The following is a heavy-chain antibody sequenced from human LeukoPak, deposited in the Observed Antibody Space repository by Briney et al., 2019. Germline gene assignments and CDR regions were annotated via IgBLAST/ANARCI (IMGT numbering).Heavy chain of an antibody. CDR2: IIPIFGTA. V-gene: IGHV1-69*13. CDR3: ARCDSSGYYAQFDY. CDR1: RGTFSSYA. Sequence: ASVKVSCKASRGTFSSYAISWVRQAPGQGLEWMGGIIPIFGTANYAQKFQGRVTITADESTSTAYMELSSLRSEDTAVYYCARCDSSGYYAQFDYWGQGTLVTVSS. D-gene: IGHD3-22*01. J-gene: IGHJ4*02.